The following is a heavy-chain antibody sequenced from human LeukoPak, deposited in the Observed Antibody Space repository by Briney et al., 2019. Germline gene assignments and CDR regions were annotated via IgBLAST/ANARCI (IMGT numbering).Heavy chain of an antibody. J-gene: IGHJ4*02. D-gene: IGHD3-22*01. V-gene: IGHV3-21*01. CDR2: ISSSSSYI. CDR1: GFTFSSYS. CDR3: ARAAGDSSGYYHESYYFDY. Sequence: GGSLRLSCAASGFTFSSYSMNWVRQAPGKGLEWVSSISSSSSYIYYADSVKGRFTISRDNAKNSLYLQMNSLRDEDTAVYYCARAAGDSSGYYHESYYFDYWGQGTLVTVSS.